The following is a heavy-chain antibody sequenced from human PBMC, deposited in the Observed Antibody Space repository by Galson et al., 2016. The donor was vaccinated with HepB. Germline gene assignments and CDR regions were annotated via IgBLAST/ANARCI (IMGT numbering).Heavy chain of an antibody. D-gene: IGHD3-22*01. CDR2: INAGNGNT. Sequence: SVKVSCKASGYTFTRYAMHWVRQAPGQSLEWMGWINAGNGNTEYSQKFQGRITITRDTSASTAYMELSSLRFEDTAVYYCAGGHYYYDSSGPYHAAFDILGQGTMVTVSS. V-gene: IGHV1-3*01. CDR1: GYTFTRYA. J-gene: IGHJ3*02. CDR3: AGGHYYYDSSGPYHAAFDI.